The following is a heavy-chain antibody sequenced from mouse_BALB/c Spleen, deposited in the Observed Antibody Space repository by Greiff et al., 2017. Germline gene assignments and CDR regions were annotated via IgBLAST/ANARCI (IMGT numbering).Heavy chain of an antibody. CDR2: ISDGGSYT. Sequence: EVQLVESGGGLVQPGGSLKLSCAASGFTFSDYYMYWVRQTPEKRLEWVATISDGGSYTYYPDSVKGRFTISRDNAKNNLYLQMSNLKSEATAMYYCERDAGGYAMDYWGQGTSVTVSS. V-gene: IGHV5-4*02. CDR1: GFTFSDYY. CDR3: ERDAGGYAMDY. J-gene: IGHJ4*01.